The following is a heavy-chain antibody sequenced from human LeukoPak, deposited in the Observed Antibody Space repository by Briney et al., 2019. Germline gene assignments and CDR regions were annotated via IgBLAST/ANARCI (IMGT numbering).Heavy chain of an antibody. CDR3: ARDRRDKDSSGYYYIY. Sequence: GRSLRLSCAASGFTFSSYAMHWVRQAPGKGLEWVAVISYDGSNKYYADSVKGRFTISRDNSKNTLYLQMNSLRAEDTAVYYCARDRRDKDSSGYYYIYWGQGTLVTVSS. J-gene: IGHJ4*02. CDR2: ISYDGSNK. V-gene: IGHV3-30-3*01. CDR1: GFTFSSYA. D-gene: IGHD3-22*01.